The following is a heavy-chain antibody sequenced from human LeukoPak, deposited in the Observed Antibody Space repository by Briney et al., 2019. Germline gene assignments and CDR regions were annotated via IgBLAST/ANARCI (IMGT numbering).Heavy chain of an antibody. Sequence: PSETLSLTCTVSGASINNYYWSWIRQPPGKGLEWIGYIYYSGSTNYNPSLKSRVTISVDTSKNQFSLKLSSVTAADTAVYYCARDKKDYYDSSGYYYFAFDIWGQGTMVNVPS. J-gene: IGHJ3*02. CDR3: ARDKKDYYDSSGYYYFAFDI. CDR2: IYYSGST. D-gene: IGHD3-22*01. V-gene: IGHV4-59*01. CDR1: GASINNYY.